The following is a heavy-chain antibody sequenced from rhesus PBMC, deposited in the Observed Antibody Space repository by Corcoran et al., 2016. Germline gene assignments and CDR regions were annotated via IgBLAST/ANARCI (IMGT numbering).Heavy chain of an antibody. V-gene: IGHV4S9*01. CDR1: GVSMSESSF. CDR2: IYANSVTT. CDR3: ASPFERGRFEV. J-gene: IGHJ5-1*01. Sequence: QVRLPESGPGLVKSSETLSLTCAVSGVSMSESSFWNCIRQPPGKGLEWIGNIYANSVTTYNPSLKSRVTISKDTSNNQFFLKVTSVTAADTAVYYCASPFERGRFEVWGAGILVTVSS. D-gene: IGHD3-34*01.